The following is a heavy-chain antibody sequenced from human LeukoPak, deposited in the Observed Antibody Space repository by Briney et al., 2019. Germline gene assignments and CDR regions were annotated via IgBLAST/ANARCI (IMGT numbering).Heavy chain of an antibody. CDR2: ISYSGTT. Sequence: PSETLSLTCTVSGASISSAAYYWSWIRQHPGKGLEWVGSISYSGTTYYNPSLKGRVTISVDTSKNQFSLKLNSVTATDTAVYYCARHYGPWGQGTLVTVSS. J-gene: IGHJ4*02. CDR1: GASISSAAYY. D-gene: IGHD3-10*01. V-gene: IGHV4-39*01. CDR3: ARHYGP.